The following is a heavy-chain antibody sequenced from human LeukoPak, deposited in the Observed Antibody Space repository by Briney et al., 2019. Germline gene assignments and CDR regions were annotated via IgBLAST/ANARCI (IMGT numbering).Heavy chain of an antibody. CDR3: ARPPYCSSTSCYDWFWFDP. CDR2: IDPSDSYT. D-gene: IGHD2-2*01. J-gene: IGHJ5*02. CDR1: GYSFTSYW. V-gene: IGHV5-10-1*01. Sequence: GESLKIFCKGSGYSFTSYWISWVRQMPGKGLEWMGRIDPSDSYTNYSPSFQGHVTISADKSIRTAYLQWSSLKASDTAMYYCARPPYCSSTSCYDWFWFDPWGQGTLVTVSS.